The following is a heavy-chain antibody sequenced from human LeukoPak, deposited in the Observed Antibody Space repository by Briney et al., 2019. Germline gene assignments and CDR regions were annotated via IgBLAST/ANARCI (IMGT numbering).Heavy chain of an antibody. V-gene: IGHV1-69*05. CDR2: IIPIFGTA. CDR1: GGTFSSYA. Sequence: GASVKVSCKASGGTFSSYAISWVRQAPGQGLEWMGGIIPIFGTANYAQKFQGRVTITTDESTSTAYMELSSLRSEDTAVYYCARGRSTSRRNYYYYYMDVWGKGTTVTVSS. D-gene: IGHD2-2*01. J-gene: IGHJ6*03. CDR3: ARGRSTSRRNYYYYYMDV.